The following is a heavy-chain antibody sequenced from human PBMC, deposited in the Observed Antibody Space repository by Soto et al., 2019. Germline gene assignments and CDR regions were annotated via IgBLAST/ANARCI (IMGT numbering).Heavy chain of an antibody. D-gene: IGHD3-16*01. CDR1: GFTFSNYA. Sequence: EVQLLDSGGGLVQPGGSLRLSCGASGFTFSNYAMTWVRQGPGKGLEWVSGISGSGGRSYYADSVKDRFTISRDNSKSTLYLQMNSLRAEDTAVYYCAKAYFVWSSEQPYYFDYWGQGTLVTVSS. J-gene: IGHJ4*02. V-gene: IGHV3-23*01. CDR3: AKAYFVWSSEQPYYFDY. CDR2: ISGSGGRS.